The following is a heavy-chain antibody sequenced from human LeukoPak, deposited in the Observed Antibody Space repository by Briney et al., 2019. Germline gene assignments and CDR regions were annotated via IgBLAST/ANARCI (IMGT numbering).Heavy chain of an antibody. V-gene: IGHV4-34*01. CDR3: ARGAPIFGVVIGYYYYYMDV. CDR2: IYHSGST. D-gene: IGHD3-3*01. CDR1: GGSFSGYY. J-gene: IGHJ6*03. Sequence: SETLSLTCAVYGGSFSGYYWSWIRQPPGKGLEWIGEIYHSGSTNYNPSLKSRVTISVDTSKNQFSLKLSSVTAADTAVYYCARGAPIFGVVIGYYYYYMDVWGKGTTVTVSS.